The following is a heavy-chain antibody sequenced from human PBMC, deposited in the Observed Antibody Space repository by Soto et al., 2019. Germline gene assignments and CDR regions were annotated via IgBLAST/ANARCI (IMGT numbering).Heavy chain of an antibody. Sequence: QVQLVESGGGVVQWGGSVRLSCTASGFTFNSHTMHWVRQAPGEGLEWVAVISYDGSYKFYADSVKGRFTISRGNSKSTLYLQMKSVRAEDTAVYYCARAECSNPNCLTAYYSYGLDVWGQGTTVTVSS. V-gene: IGHV3-30-3*01. CDR3: ARAECSNPNCLTAYYSYGLDV. CDR2: ISYDGSYK. CDR1: GFTFNSHT. J-gene: IGHJ6*02. D-gene: IGHD2-2*01.